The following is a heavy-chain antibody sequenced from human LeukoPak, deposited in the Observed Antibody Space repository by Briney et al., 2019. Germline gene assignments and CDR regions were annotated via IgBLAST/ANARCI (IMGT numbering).Heavy chain of an antibody. Sequence: PSQTLSLTCTVSGGSISGSSYYWSWIRRPAGKGLEWIGRIYTSGSTNYNPSLKSRVTISIDTSKNQFSLELSSVTAADTAVYYCARSITIFGVVIARDYYMDVWGKGTTVTVSS. D-gene: IGHD3-3*01. CDR2: IYTSGST. V-gene: IGHV4-61*02. J-gene: IGHJ6*03. CDR3: ARSITIFGVVIARDYYMDV. CDR1: GGSISGSSYY.